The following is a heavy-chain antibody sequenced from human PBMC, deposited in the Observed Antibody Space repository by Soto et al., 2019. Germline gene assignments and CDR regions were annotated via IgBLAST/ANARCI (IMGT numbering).Heavy chain of an antibody. CDR3: ARHAVAAGAFDI. D-gene: IGHD2-15*01. CDR1: GGSISSYY. CDR2: IYYSGST. Sequence: SETLSLTCTVSGGSISSYYWSWIRQPPGKGLEWIGYIYYSGSTNYNPSLKSRVTISVDTSKNQFSLKLSSVTAADTAVYYCARHAVAAGAFDIWGQGTMVTVSS. J-gene: IGHJ3*02. V-gene: IGHV4-59*08.